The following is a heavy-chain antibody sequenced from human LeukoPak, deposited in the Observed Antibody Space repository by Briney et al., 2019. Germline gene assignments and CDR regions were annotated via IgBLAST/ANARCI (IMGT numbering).Heavy chain of an antibody. CDR1: GASFSDYY. Sequence: SETLSLTCTVFGASFSDYYWNWIRQPPGKGLEWIGEIHPSGSTSYNPALQSRVTMSVDTSKNQFSLKLSSVTAADTAVYYCASTRMRYCSGGSCYRFRYFDYWGQGTLVTVSS. CDR2: IHPSGST. CDR3: ASTRMRYCSGGSCYRFRYFDY. D-gene: IGHD2-15*01. J-gene: IGHJ4*02. V-gene: IGHV4-34*01.